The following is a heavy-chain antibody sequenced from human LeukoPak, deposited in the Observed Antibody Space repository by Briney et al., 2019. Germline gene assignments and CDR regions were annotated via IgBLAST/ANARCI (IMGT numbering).Heavy chain of an antibody. V-gene: IGHV4-59*08. CDR2: IYYSGST. J-gene: IGHJ2*01. CDR3: ARRPARDYGGNLGTDWYFDL. D-gene: IGHD4-23*01. CDR1: GGSISSYY. Sequence: SETLSLTCTVSGGSISSYYWSWIRQPPGKGLEWIGYIYYSGSTNYNPSLKSRVTISVDTSKNQFSLKLSSVTAADTAVYYCARRPARDYGGNLGTDWYFDLWGRGTLVTVSS.